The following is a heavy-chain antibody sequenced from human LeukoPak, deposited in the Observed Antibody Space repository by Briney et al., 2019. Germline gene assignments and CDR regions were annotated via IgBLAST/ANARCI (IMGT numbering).Heavy chain of an antibody. CDR1: GGSFSGYY. J-gene: IGHJ4*02. Sequence: SETLSLTCAVYGGSFSGYYWSWIRQPPGKGLEWIGEINHSGSTYYNPSLKSRVTISVDTSKNQFSLKLSSVTAADTAVYYCARAPALYYDSSGYLGSYYFDYWGQGTLVTVSS. D-gene: IGHD3-22*01. CDR3: ARAPALYYDSSGYLGSYYFDY. V-gene: IGHV4-34*01. CDR2: INHSGST.